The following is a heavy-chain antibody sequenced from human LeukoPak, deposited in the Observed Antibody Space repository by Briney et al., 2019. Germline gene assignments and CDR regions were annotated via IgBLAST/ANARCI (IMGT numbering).Heavy chain of an antibody. CDR2: ISSSGSTM. J-gene: IGHJ6*04. V-gene: IGHV3-11*04. CDR1: GFSFSDYY. Sequence: GGSLRLSCAASGFSFSDYYMTWIRQAPGKGLEWVSYISSSGSTMYYADSVKGRFTISRDNAKNSLYLQMNSLRAEDTAVYYCAELGITMIGGVWGKGTTVTISS. D-gene: IGHD3-10*02. CDR3: AELGITMIGGV.